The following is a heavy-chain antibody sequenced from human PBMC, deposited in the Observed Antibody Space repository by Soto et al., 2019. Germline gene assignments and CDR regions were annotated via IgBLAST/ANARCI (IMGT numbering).Heavy chain of an antibody. CDR2: IHVSGST. V-gene: IGHV4-61*01. Sequence: SATLSLTCTVSFGSFSIGSYQWTWIRQPPGKGLEWIGYIHVSGSTNDNPSLKGRVTMSIDTSKNQFSLKLSSVTAADTAVYYCARDGHGMDVWGQGTKVTVSS. CDR1: FGSFSIGSYQ. CDR3: ARDGHGMDV. J-gene: IGHJ6*02.